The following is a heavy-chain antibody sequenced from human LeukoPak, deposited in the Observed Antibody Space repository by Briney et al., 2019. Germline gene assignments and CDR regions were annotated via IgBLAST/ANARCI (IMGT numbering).Heavy chain of an antibody. J-gene: IGHJ4*02. CDR2: IIPIFGTA. V-gene: IGHV1-69*13. D-gene: IGHD3-16*01. CDR3: ARGRVGGASNPYYFDY. CDR1: GGTFNSYA. Sequence: SVKVSCKASGGTFNSYAISWVRQAPGQGLEWMGGIIPIFGTANYAQKFQGRVTITADESTSTAYMELSSLRSEDTAVYYCARGRVGGASNPYYFDYWGQGTLVTVSS.